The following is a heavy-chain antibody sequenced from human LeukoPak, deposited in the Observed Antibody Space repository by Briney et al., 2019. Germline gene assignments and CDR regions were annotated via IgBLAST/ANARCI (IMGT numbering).Heavy chain of an antibody. CDR1: GFTFNHYG. CDR3: AKDAQRGFAYSNSLEK. D-gene: IGHD4-11*01. Sequence: GGSLRLSCAASGFTFNHYGMHWVRQAPGKGLEWVAVILGDGNNKFYAASVRGRFTISREDSRKTVYLQMDSLTAEDTAVYYCAKDAQRGFAYSNSLEKWGQGTLVTVSS. CDR2: ILGDGNNK. J-gene: IGHJ4*02. V-gene: IGHV3-33*06.